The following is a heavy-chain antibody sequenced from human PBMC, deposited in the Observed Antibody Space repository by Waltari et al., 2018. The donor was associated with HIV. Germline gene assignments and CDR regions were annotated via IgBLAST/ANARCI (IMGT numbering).Heavy chain of an antibody. CDR1: GFHFSRSW. D-gene: IGHD4-17*01. V-gene: IGHV3-74*01. Sequence: EAQLVESGGGLVQPGGSLRLPCAASGFHFSRSWMHWLRQAPGKGLVWVSHINSDGSSTSYADSVKGRFTSSRDNAKNTLYLQMNSLRAEDTAVYYCALGGPYDYGDLWGQGTLFTVSS. CDR3: ALGGPYDYGDL. CDR2: INSDGSST. J-gene: IGHJ5*02.